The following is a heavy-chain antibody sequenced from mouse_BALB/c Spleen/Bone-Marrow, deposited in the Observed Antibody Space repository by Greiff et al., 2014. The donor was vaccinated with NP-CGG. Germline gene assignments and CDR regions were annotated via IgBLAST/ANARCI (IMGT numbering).Heavy chain of an antibody. CDR3: ARRGYDGYH. CDR1: GYTFSSYW. CDR2: ILPGSGST. D-gene: IGHD2-3*01. V-gene: IGHV1-9*01. J-gene: IGHJ2*01. Sequence: VKLVESGAELMKPGASVKISCKATGYTFSSYWIEWVKQRPGHGLEWIGEILPGSGSTNYNEKFKGKATFTADTSSNTAYMQLSSLTSEDSVVYYCARRGYDGYHWGQGTTLTVSS.